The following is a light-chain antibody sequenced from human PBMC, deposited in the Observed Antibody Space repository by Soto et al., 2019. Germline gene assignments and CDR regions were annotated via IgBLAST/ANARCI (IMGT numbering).Light chain of an antibody. V-gene: IGKV3-15*01. CDR2: GAS. CDR1: QSVSSS. Sequence: EIVLTQSPGTLSLSPGERATLSCRASQSVSSSLAWYQQKPGQAPRLLIYGASTRATGIPARFSGSGSGTEFTLTISSLQSEDFAVYYCQHYNNWPLTFGGGTKVDIK. CDR3: QHYNNWPLT. J-gene: IGKJ4*01.